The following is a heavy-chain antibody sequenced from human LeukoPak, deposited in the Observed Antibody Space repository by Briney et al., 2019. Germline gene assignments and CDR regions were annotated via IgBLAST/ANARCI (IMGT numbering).Heavy chain of an antibody. J-gene: IGHJ4*02. CDR2: ISGRGGST. CDR3: ARSRITMIVVVQTVYYFDY. D-gene: IGHD3-22*01. Sequence: GGSLRLSCAASGFTLRSYDMSWVREARGKGVEGVSAISGRGGSTYYADSVKGRFTICRDNSKHTLYLQMNSLRAEDTAVYYCARSRITMIVVVQTVYYFDYWGQGTLVPVSS. CDR1: GFTLRSYD. V-gene: IGHV3-23*01.